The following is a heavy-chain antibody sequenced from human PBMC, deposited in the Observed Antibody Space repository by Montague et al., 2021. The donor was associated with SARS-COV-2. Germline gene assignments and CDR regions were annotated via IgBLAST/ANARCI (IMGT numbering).Heavy chain of an antibody. CDR1: GYSISSVYY. CDR3: AVKSNYYYYDGMDV. V-gene: IGHV4-38-2*02. J-gene: IGHJ6*02. D-gene: IGHD4-11*01. CDR2: IYPSAST. Sequence: SETLSLTCTVSGYSISSVYYLCWIRQPPGKELEWIGSIYPSASTYYHHSLNSRVTMSVDTSKNQFSLKLSSVTAADTAVYYCAVKSNYYYYDGMDVWGQGTMVTVSS.